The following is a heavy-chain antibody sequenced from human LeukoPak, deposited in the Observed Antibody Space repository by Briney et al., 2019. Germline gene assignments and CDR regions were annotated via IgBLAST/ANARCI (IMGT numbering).Heavy chain of an antibody. CDR3: AKDANYYDSSGYYYGY. D-gene: IGHD3-22*01. J-gene: IGHJ4*02. Sequence: GGSLRLSCAASGFTFDDYGMSWVRQAPGKGLEWVSSIKWNGGSTGYADSVKGRFTISRDNAKNSLYLQMNSLRAEDTALYYCAKDANYYDSSGYYYGYWGQGTLVTVSS. CDR1: GFTFDDYG. V-gene: IGHV3-20*04. CDR2: IKWNGGST.